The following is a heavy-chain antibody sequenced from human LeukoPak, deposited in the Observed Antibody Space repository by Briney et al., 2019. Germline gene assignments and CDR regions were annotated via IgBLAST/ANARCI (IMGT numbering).Heavy chain of an antibody. CDR3: ASFDY. J-gene: IGHJ4*02. CDR1: GFTFSSYG. Sequence: GRSLRLSCAASGFTFSSYGMHWVRQAPGKGLEWVAVISYDGSNKYYADSVKGRFTISRDNSKDTLYLQMNSLRAEDTAVYYCASFDYWGQGTLVTVSS. CDR2: ISYDGSNK. V-gene: IGHV3-30*03.